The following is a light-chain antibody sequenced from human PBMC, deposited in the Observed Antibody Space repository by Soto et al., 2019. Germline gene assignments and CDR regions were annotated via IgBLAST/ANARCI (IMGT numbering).Light chain of an antibody. Sequence: VLTQSPGSLSLSPGDRATLSCRASQSLVNTYVAWYQQKAGQAPRLLIFDASTRATGIPDRFSGSGSGTDFTLSISRLEPEDFAVYYCQSYGSSRTFGQGTKVDI. V-gene: IGKV3-20*01. J-gene: IGKJ1*01. CDR3: QSYGSSRT. CDR1: QSLVNTY. CDR2: DAS.